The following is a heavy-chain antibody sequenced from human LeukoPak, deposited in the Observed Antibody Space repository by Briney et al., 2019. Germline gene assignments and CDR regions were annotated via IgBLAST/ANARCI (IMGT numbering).Heavy chain of an antibody. V-gene: IGHV3-23*01. CDR2: ISGSGGST. Sequence: GGSLRLSCAASGFTFSSYAMSWVRQAPGKGLERVSAISGSGGSTYYADSVKGRFTISRDNSKNTLYLQMNSLRAEDTAVYYCAKWGYCSSTSCYVDWFDPWGQGTLVTVSS. J-gene: IGHJ5*02. CDR3: AKWGYCSSTSCYVDWFDP. CDR1: GFTFSSYA. D-gene: IGHD2-2*01.